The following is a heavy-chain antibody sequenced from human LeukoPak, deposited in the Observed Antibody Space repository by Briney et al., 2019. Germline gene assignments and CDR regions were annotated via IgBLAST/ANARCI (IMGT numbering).Heavy chain of an antibody. CDR1: GFTFSSYW. CDR3: ARRNYYGSRSCPYCDY. J-gene: IGHJ4*02. Sequence: GGSLRLSCAASGFTFSSYWMSWVRQAPGKGLEWVANIKQDGSEKYYVDSVKGRFTISRDNAKNSLYLQMNSLRAEDTAVYYCARRNYYGSRSCPYCDYWGQGTLVTVSS. CDR2: IKQDGSEK. V-gene: IGHV3-7*01. D-gene: IGHD3-10*01.